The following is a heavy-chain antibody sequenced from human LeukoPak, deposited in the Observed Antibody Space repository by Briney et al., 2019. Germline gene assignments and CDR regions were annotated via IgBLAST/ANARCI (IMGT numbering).Heavy chain of an antibody. Sequence: GGSLRLSCAASGFTFSSYGMHWVRQAPGKGLEWVAFIRYDGSNKYYADSVKGRFTISRDNSKNTLYLQMNSLRAEDTAVYYCASQGPSRDHDAFDIWGQGTMVTVSS. V-gene: IGHV3-30*02. D-gene: IGHD3-10*01. CDR3: ASQGPSRDHDAFDI. J-gene: IGHJ3*02. CDR2: IRYDGSNK. CDR1: GFTFSSYG.